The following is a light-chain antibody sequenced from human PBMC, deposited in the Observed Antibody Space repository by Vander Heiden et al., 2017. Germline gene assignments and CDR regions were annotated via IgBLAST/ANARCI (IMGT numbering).Light chain of an antibody. CDR1: QNIDGF. Sequence: IQMTQSPSSLSASVGDRVTISCRGSQNIDGFVNWYQQKPGKAPKLLIFAGASLQTGVPSRFSGRASGTHFTLTISGLQPDDFASYYCQQSYSTPLVFGGGTKVEVK. CDR2: AGA. CDR3: QQSYSTPLV. V-gene: IGKV1-39*01. J-gene: IGKJ4*01.